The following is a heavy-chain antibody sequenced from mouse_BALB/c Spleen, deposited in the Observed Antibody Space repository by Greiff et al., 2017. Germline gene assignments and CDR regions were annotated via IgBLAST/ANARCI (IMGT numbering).Heavy chain of an antibody. J-gene: IGHJ4*01. CDR3: ARGYSNYGDYAMDY. D-gene: IGHD2-5*01. CDR2: ISDGGSYT. CDR1: GFTFSDYY. V-gene: IGHV5-4*02. Sequence: EVKLVESGGGLVKPGGSLKLSCAASGFTFSDYYMYWVRQTPEKRLEWVATISDGGSYTYYPDSVKGRFTISRDNAKNTLYLQMSSLKSEDTAMYYCARGYSNYGDYAMDYWGQGTSVTVSS.